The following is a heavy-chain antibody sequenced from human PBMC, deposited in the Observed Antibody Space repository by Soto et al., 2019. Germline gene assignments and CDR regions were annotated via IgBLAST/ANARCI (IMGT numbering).Heavy chain of an antibody. CDR1: GFTFSSYS. Sequence: GGSLRLSCAASGFTFSSYSMNWVRQAPGKGLEWVSSISSSSSYIYYADSVKGRFTISRDNAKNSLYLQMNSLRAEDTAVYYCARDSPDSSGYYYYFDYWGQGTLVTVSS. V-gene: IGHV3-21*01. CDR2: ISSSSSYI. CDR3: ARDSPDSSGYYYYFDY. J-gene: IGHJ4*02. D-gene: IGHD3-22*01.